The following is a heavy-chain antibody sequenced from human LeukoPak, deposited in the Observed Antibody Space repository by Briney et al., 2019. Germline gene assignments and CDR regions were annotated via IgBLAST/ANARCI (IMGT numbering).Heavy chain of an antibody. CDR2: INHSGSA. V-gene: IGHV4-34*01. D-gene: IGHD3-10*01. Sequence: PSETLSLTCAVYGESFSGYYWTWIRQPPGKGLQWIGEINHSGSASYNPSIKSRVIISVDTSKNQFSLKVTSVTAADTAVYYCARGGGYYGSGSYSLPYYYYYYYMDVWGKGTTVTVSS. CDR3: ARGGGYYGSGSYSLPYYYYYYYMDV. J-gene: IGHJ6*03. CDR1: GESFSGYY.